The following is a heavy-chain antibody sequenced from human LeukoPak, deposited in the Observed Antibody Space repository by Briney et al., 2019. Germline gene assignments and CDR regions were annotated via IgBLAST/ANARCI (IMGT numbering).Heavy chain of an antibody. CDR3: ARERRLDYYDSSGY. CDR1: GGTFSSYA. V-gene: IGHV1-69*04. J-gene: IGHJ4*02. Sequence: SVKVSCKASGGTFSSYAISWVRQAPGQGLEWMGRTIPILGIANYAQKFQGRVTITADKSTSTAYMELSSLRSEDTAVYYCARERRLDYYDSSGYWGQGTLVTVSS. D-gene: IGHD3-22*01. CDR2: TIPILGIA.